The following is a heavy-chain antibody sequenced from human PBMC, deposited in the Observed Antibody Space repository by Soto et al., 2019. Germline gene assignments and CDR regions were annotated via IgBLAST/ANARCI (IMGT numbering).Heavy chain of an antibody. Sequence: PGGSLRLSCAASVFTFSNAWMSCVRQAPGKGLDWVGRFKSNTDCGTTDYAAPVKGRFTISRDDSKNTLYLQMNSLQTEDTAVCYCGTDLVTISRNHIYYFDYWGQGTLVTVSS. J-gene: IGHJ4*02. CDR3: GTDLVTISRNHIYYFDY. D-gene: IGHD6-13*01. CDR1: VFTFSNAW. CDR2: FKSNTDCGTT. V-gene: IGHV3-15*01.